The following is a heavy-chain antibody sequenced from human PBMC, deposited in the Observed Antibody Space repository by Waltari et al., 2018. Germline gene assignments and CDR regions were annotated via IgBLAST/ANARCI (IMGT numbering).Heavy chain of an antibody. CDR3: ARDQYCSSTSCYLYYYYYGMDV. V-gene: IGHV3-23*01. D-gene: IGHD2-2*01. CDR2: ISGSGGST. CDR1: GFTFSSYA. J-gene: IGHJ6*02. Sequence: EVQLLESGGGLVQPGGSLRLSCAASGFTFSSYAMSWVRQAPGKGLEWVSAISGSGGSTYYADSVKGRFTISRDNSKNTLYLQMNSLRAEDTAVYYCARDQYCSSTSCYLYYYYYGMDVWGQGTTVTVSS.